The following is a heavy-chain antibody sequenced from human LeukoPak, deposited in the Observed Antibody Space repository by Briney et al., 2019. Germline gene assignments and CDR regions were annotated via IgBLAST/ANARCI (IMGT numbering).Heavy chain of an antibody. J-gene: IGHJ6*04. CDR1: GFTFSSYG. V-gene: IGHV3-7*01. D-gene: IGHD3-10*02. CDR2: IKQDGSEK. CDR3: AELGITMIGGV. Sequence: GGSLRLSCAASGFTFSSYGMHWVRQAPGKGLEWGANIKQDGSEKYYVDSVKGRFTISRDNAKNSLYLQMNSLRAEDTAVYYCAELGITMIGGVWGKGTTVTISS.